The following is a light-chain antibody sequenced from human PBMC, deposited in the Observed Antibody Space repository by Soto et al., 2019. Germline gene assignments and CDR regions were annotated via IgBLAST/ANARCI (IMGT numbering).Light chain of an antibody. J-gene: IGLJ2*01. CDR3: QSYDTSLSGSV. V-gene: IGLV1-40*01. CDR2: GNS. Sequence: QSVLTQPPSVSGAPGQRVTISCTGSSSNIGAGYDVHWYQQLPGTAPKLLISGNSNRPSGVPDRFSGSKSGTSASLAITGLQAEDEADYYCQSYDTSLSGSVFGGGIKLTVL. CDR1: SSNIGAGYD.